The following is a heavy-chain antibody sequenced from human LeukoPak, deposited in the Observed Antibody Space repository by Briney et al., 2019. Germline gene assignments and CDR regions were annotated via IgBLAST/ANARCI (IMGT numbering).Heavy chain of an antibody. J-gene: IGHJ4*02. V-gene: IGHV4-59*12. CDR3: ARENYSGYGWAPFDY. CDR2: ISYSGST. D-gene: IGHD5-12*01. CDR1: GGSINNYY. Sequence: RSSETLSLTCTVSGGSINNYYWSWIRQPPGKGLEWIAYISYSGSTNYDPSLKSRVTISVDTSKNQFSLKLSSVTAADTAVYYCARENYSGYGWAPFDYWGQGTLVTVSS.